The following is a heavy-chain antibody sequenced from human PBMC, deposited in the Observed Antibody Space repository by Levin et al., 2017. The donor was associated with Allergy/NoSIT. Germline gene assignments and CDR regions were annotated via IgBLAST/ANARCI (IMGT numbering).Heavy chain of an antibody. CDR1: GFTFSSYA. D-gene: IGHD6-13*01. CDR2: ISGSGGST. V-gene: IGHV3-23*01. J-gene: IGHJ6*02. Sequence: ASVKVSCAASGFTFSSYAMSWVRQAPGKGLEWVSAISGSGGSTYYADSVKGRFTISRDNSKNTLYLQMNSLRAEDTAVYYCAKGEAAAGTAYYYYYGMDVWGQGTTVTVSS. CDR3: AKGEAAAGTAYYYYYGMDV.